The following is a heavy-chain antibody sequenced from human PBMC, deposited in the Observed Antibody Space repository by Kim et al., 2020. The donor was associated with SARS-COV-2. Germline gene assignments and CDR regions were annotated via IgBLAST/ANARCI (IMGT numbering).Heavy chain of an antibody. CDR2: IWYDGSNK. CDR1: GFTFSSYG. Sequence: GGSLRLSCAASGFTFSSYGMHWVRQAPGKGLEWVAVIWYDGSNKYYADSVKGRFTISRDNSKNTLYLQMNSLRAEDTAVYYCARDGVEAVASFDYWGQGTLVTVSA. D-gene: IGHD6-19*01. J-gene: IGHJ4*02. CDR3: ARDGVEAVASFDY. V-gene: IGHV3-33*01.